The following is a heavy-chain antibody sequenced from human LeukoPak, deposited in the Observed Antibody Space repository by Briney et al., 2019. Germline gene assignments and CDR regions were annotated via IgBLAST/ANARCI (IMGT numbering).Heavy chain of an antibody. Sequence: SETLSLTCTVSGGSISNYDWSWIRQPPGKGLEWIGYIYYSGITVYNPSLESRVTISVDTSKNQFSLKMSSVTAADTAVYYCARHPSSSWNNWFDPWGQGTLVTVSS. V-gene: IGHV4-59*08. D-gene: IGHD6-13*01. CDR3: ARHPSSSWNNWFDP. CDR1: GGSISNYD. J-gene: IGHJ5*02. CDR2: IYYSGIT.